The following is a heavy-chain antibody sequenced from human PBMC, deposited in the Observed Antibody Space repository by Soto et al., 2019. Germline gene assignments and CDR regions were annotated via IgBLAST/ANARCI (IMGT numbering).Heavy chain of an antibody. J-gene: IGHJ4*02. Sequence: PSGTLSLTCTVSGGSISTGDYYWSWIRQPPGKGLEWIGYIYYSGNTYYNPSLKSRVTISLDTSKNQFSLKLSSVTAADTAVYYCARVAXQRHCGITACYPSPLDFWGQGTLVTVSS. D-gene: IGHD2-2*01. CDR1: GGSISTGDYY. CDR3: ARVAXQRHCGITACYPSPLDF. V-gene: IGHV4-30-4*08. CDR2: IYYSGNT.